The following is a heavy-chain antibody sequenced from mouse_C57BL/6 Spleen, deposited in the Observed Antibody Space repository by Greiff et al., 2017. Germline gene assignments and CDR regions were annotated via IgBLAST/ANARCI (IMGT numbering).Heavy chain of an antibody. V-gene: IGHV6-3*01. J-gene: IGHJ2*01. CDR1: GFTFSNYW. D-gene: IGHD1-1*01. CDR2: IRLKSDNYAT. CDR3: TGDTTVYFDY. Sequence: EVKLVESGGGLVQPGGSMKLSCVASGFTFSNYWMNWVRQSPEKGLEWVAQIRLKSDNYATHYAESVKGRFTISRDDSKSSVYLQMNNLRAEDTGIYYCTGDTTVYFDYWGQGTTLTVSS.